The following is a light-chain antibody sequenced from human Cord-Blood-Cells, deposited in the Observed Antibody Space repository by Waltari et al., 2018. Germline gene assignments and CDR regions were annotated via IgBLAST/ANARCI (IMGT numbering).Light chain of an antibody. Sequence: DIQMTQSPSSLSASVGDRVTITCRASQSISSDLSWYQQKPGKAPKLLSYATSSLQSWGPSRFSGSGSGTDFTLTISRLQPEDFATYYCQQSYSTPITVGQGTRLEIK. CDR2: ATS. CDR1: QSISSD. CDR3: QQSYSTPIT. J-gene: IGKJ5*01. V-gene: IGKV1-39*01.